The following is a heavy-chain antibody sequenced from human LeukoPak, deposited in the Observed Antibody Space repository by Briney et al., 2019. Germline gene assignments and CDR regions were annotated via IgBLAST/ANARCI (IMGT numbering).Heavy chain of an antibody. Sequence: PGGSLRLSCAASGFTISSYSMNWVRQAPGKGLEWVSHISSSGTTIYYADSVKGRFTISRDNPKHTVYLQMNSLRTEDTAVYYCAKDLYASGSPVQYWGQGTLVTVSS. V-gene: IGHV3-48*01. D-gene: IGHD3-10*01. CDR2: ISSSGTTI. CDR3: AKDLYASGSPVQY. J-gene: IGHJ4*02. CDR1: GFTISSYS.